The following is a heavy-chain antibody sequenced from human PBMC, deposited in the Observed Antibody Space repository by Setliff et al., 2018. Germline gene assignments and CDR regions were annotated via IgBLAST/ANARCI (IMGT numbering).Heavy chain of an antibody. CDR3: TRRSTSGGSGGACYQWYFDL. CDR2: INSDGSRT. Sequence: GGSLRLSCAASGFTFSSHWMHWVRQGPGKGPVWVSRINSDGSRTDYADSVKGRFTISRDNAKNTLYLQMNSLRAEDTALYYCTRRSTSGGSGGACYQWYFDLWGRGTLVTVSS. D-gene: IGHD2-15*01. J-gene: IGHJ2*01. V-gene: IGHV3-74*01. CDR1: GFTFSSHW.